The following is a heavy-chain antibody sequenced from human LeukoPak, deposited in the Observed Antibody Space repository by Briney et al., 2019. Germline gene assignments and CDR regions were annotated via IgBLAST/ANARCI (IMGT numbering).Heavy chain of an antibody. CDR2: IYSGGDA. J-gene: IGHJ4*02. CDR3: ARLRGSPRSYYFDY. Sequence: GGSLRLSCAASGFTVSDNYMSWVRQAPGKGLEWVSVIYSGGDAYYANSVKGRFTISRDSSKDTVFLHMNNLRAEDTAVYFYARLRGSPRSYYFDYWGQGTLVTVSS. V-gene: IGHV3-53*01. CDR1: GFTVSDNY. D-gene: IGHD3-16*01.